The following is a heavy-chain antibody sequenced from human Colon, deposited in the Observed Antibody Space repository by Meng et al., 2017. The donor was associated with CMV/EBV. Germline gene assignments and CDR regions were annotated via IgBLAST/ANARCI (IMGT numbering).Heavy chain of an antibody. V-gene: IGHV3-74*01. CDR1: TVIVSRNY. Sequence: EVQLVEFGGGLMQPGGSLGLSCAVSTVIVSRNYMSWVRQAPGKGLEWVSRINTDGSTTYYADSVKGRFTISRDNAKNTLYLQMNSLRAEDTAVYYCASRDYWGQGTLVTVSS. J-gene: IGHJ4*02. CDR2: INTDGSTT. CDR3: ASRDY.